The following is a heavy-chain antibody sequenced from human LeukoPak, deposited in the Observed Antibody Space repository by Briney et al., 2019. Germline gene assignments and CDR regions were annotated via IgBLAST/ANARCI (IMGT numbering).Heavy chain of an antibody. V-gene: IGHV4-4*02. CDR3: ARHEGFSQKD. CDR2: IHESGST. CDR1: GLSMSTNNW. Sequence: PTRSLSPTCAIPGLSMSTNNWGTWIRQPPGKGREWNGEIHESGSTNHNPSLKSRVTISVDKSKDQFSLKLSSVTAADAAVYYCARHEGFSQKDWGQGTQVTVS. J-gene: IGHJ4*02.